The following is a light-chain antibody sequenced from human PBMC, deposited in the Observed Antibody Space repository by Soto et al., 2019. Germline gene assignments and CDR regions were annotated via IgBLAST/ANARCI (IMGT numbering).Light chain of an antibody. CDR2: GAS. Sequence: EIVMTQSPATLSVSPGERATLSCRASQSVSSNLAWYQQKLGQAPRLLIYGASTRATGIPARLSGSGSGTEFTLTISSLQSEDFAGYYCQQYKNWPTLGQGTKVEIK. V-gene: IGKV3-15*01. CDR3: QQYKNWPT. J-gene: IGKJ1*01. CDR1: QSVSSN.